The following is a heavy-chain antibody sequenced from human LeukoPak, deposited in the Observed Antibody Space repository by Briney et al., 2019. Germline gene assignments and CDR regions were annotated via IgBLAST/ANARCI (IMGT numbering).Heavy chain of an antibody. CDR1: GXTFRSDA. D-gene: IGHD1-26*01. Sequence: GGSLRLSCAASGXTFRSDAMHWVRQAPGKGLEGVAFISYDGSVKYYADSVKGRFTISRDNSKNTLYLQMNSVGTEDTAVYYCAKDKSGTYCIDYWGQGVLVTVYS. CDR2: ISYDGSVK. J-gene: IGHJ4*02. V-gene: IGHV3-30-3*01. CDR3: AKDKSGTYCIDY.